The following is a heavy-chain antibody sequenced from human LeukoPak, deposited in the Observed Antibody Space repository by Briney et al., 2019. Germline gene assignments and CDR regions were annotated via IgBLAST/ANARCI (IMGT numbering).Heavy chain of an antibody. CDR1: GFTFSNYA. Sequence: PGGSLRLSCAASGFTFSNYAMSWVRQAPGKGLEWVSGLSSSGGTTYYADSVKGRFTISRDNSKSMMYLGMNSLRAEDTAVYYCAKGALIGDYYAAFDIWGQGTMVTVSS. D-gene: IGHD3-10*01. CDR2: LSSSGGTT. CDR3: AKGALIGDYYAAFDI. J-gene: IGHJ3*02. V-gene: IGHV3-23*01.